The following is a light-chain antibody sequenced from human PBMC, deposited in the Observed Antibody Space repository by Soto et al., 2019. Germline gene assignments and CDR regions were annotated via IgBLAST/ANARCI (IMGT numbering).Light chain of an antibody. CDR2: DAS. V-gene: IGKV1-5*01. CDR1: QSIRSW. Sequence: RATQSIRSWLAWYQQKPGKAPKLLIYDASSLETGVPARFSGSGSGTDFTLTISSPEPEDFAVYYCQQRNNWPLPFGGGTNVDIK. J-gene: IGKJ4*02. CDR3: QQRNNWPLP.